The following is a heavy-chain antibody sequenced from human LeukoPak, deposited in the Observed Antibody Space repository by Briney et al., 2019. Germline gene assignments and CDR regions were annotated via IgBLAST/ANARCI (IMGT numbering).Heavy chain of an antibody. J-gene: IGHJ5*02. V-gene: IGHV1-3*03. CDR2: INTCNGNT. D-gene: IGHD3-10*01. CDR1: GYTFTSYT. CDR3: ARGARFRSYGSGTYYTSLPFDP. Sequence: ASVKVSCKASGYTFTSYTMHWVRQAPGQRLEWMGWINTCNGNTKSSQGFQDRVTITRDTSASTAYMELSSLRSEDMAVYYCARGARFRSYGSGTYYTSLPFDPWGQGTLVTVYS.